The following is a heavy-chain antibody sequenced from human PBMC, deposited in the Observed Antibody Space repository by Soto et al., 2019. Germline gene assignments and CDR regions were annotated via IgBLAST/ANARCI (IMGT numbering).Heavy chain of an antibody. J-gene: IGHJ3*02. CDR3: ARYFYGSGVRDAFYI. CDR1: GGSISSSSYY. Sequence: SETLSLTCTVSGGSISSSSYYWGWIRQPPGKGLDWIGSIYYSGSTYYNSSLKSRVTISVDTSRSQFSLKLSSVTAADTAVYYCARYFYGSGVRDAFYIWGQGTMVTVSS. V-gene: IGHV4-39*01. CDR2: IYYSGST. D-gene: IGHD3-10*01.